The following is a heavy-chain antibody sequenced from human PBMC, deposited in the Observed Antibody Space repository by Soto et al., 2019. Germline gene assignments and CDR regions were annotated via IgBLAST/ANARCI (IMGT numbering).Heavy chain of an antibody. J-gene: IGHJ5*01. CDR1: GGSISSYY. CDR2: IFYSGST. CDR3: ASMIGDPVLSFDS. D-gene: IGHD3-10*02. Sequence: QVQLQESGPGLVKPSETLSLTCTVSGGSISSYYWSWIRQPPGKGLEWIGFIFYSGSTSYNPSLKSRVTISIDTSEYQFSLQPNSVTAADTAVYYCASMIGDPVLSFDSWGQGTLVAVSS. V-gene: IGHV4-59*01.